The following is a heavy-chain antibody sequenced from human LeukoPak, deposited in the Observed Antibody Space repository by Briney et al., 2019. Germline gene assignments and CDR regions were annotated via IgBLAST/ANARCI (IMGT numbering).Heavy chain of an antibody. CDR1: GYTFTDYY. CDR2: IHPNTGGT. V-gene: IGHV1-2*02. Sequence: ASVKVSCKASGYTFTDYYIHWVRQAPGQGLECMGWIHPNTGGTNYAQKFQGRVTMTRDTSTSTAYMELTNLRSDDTAVYYCARAGHRRYYYDNGYDYWGQGTLVTVSS. CDR3: ARAGHRRYYYDNGYDY. J-gene: IGHJ4*02. D-gene: IGHD3-22*01.